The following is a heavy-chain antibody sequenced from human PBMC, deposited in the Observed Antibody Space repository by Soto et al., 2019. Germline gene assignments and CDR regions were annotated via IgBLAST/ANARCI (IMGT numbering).Heavy chain of an antibody. D-gene: IGHD4-4*01. CDR3: THRRNVDSASVAEFDY. CDR1: GFSLRSPGVG. Sequence: QITLKESGPTLVKPTQTLTLTCTLSGFSLRSPGVGVGWIRQTPGKALEWLALIFWTNDVRYSPSLRSRLTTTKDTSKNHVVLTMTNVDPVDTGTYYCTHRRNVDSASVAEFDYWGQGTLVSVSS. V-gene: IGHV2-5*01. CDR2: IFWTNDV. J-gene: IGHJ4*02.